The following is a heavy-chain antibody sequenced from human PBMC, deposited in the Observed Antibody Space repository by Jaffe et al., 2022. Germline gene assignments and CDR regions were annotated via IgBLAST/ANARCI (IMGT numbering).Heavy chain of an antibody. D-gene: IGHD6-13*01. CDR3: AKDPRSWQLVSDYFDY. CDR2: ISYDGSNK. Sequence: QVQLVESGGGVVQPGRSLRLSCAASGFTFSSYGMHWVRQAPGKGLEWVAVISYDGSNKYYADSVKGRFTISRDNSKNTLYLQMNSLRAEDTAVYYCAKDPRSWQLVSDYFDYWGQGTLVTVSS. V-gene: IGHV3-30*18. J-gene: IGHJ4*02. CDR1: GFTFSSYG.